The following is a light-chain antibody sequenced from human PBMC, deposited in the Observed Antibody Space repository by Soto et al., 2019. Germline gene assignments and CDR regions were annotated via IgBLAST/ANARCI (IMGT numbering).Light chain of an antibody. CDR1: QSVSNNY. Sequence: EIVLTQSPVTLSLPPAERATLSCMASQSVSNNYLAWYQQKPGQAPRLLIYGASNRATGIPDRFSGSGSGTDFTLTISRLEPEDFAVYYCQQYGSSGTFGQGTKVDIK. CDR3: QQYGSSGT. V-gene: IGKV3-20*01. J-gene: IGKJ1*01. CDR2: GAS.